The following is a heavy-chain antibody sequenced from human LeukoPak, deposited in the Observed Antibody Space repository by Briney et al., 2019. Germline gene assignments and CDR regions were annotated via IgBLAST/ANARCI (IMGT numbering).Heavy chain of an antibody. Sequence: GGSLRLSCVGSGFTYDIYAMSWVRQAPGKGLEWVSAISRSGASTYYADSVKGRFTISRDNSKNTLYLQMNSLRAKDTAVHYCAITYSGSCHDYWGQGTPVTVSS. CDR3: AITYSGSCHDY. D-gene: IGHD1-26*01. CDR2: ISRSGAST. V-gene: IGHV3-23*01. CDR1: GFTYDIYA. J-gene: IGHJ4*02.